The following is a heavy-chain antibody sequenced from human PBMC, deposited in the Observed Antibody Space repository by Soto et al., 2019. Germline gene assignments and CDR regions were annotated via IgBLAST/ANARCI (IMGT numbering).Heavy chain of an antibody. Sequence: SETLSLTCAVYGGSFSGYYWSWIRQPPGKGLEWIGEINHSGSTNYNPSLKSRVTISVDTSKNQFSLKLSSVTAADTAVYYCARGPPVLWFGDAFRSRSFDYWGQGTLVTVSS. CDR2: INHSGST. V-gene: IGHV4-34*01. CDR3: ARGPPVLWFGDAFRSRSFDY. J-gene: IGHJ4*02. CDR1: GGSFSGYY. D-gene: IGHD3-10*01.